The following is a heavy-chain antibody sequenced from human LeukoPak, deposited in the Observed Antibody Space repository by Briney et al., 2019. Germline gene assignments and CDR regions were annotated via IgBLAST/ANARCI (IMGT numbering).Heavy chain of an antibody. V-gene: IGHV1-69*13. D-gene: IGHD5-12*01. CDR1: GSTFSSYA. J-gene: IGHJ5*02. Sequence: ASVKVSCKASGSTFSSYAISWVRQAPGQGLEWMGGIIPIFGTANYAQKFQGRVTITADESTSTAYMELSSLRSEDTAVYYCAREIGYPNWFDPWGQGTLVTVSS. CDR3: AREIGYPNWFDP. CDR2: IIPIFGTA.